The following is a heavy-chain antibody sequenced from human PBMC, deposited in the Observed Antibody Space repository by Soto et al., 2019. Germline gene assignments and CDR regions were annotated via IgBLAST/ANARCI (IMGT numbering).Heavy chain of an antibody. CDR1: GFMFNNSA. CDR3: ARAKAVVIAALDI. CDR2: VSDSGGSRGGT. Sequence: GGSLRLSCKASGFMFNNSAMTWVRQAPGQGLQWVASVSDSGGSRGGTYYADSVKGRFTISRDNSKNTLYLQLDSLTGADTAVYYCARAKAVVIAALDIWGQGTMVTVSS. V-gene: IGHV3-23*01. J-gene: IGHJ3*02. D-gene: IGHD2-21*01.